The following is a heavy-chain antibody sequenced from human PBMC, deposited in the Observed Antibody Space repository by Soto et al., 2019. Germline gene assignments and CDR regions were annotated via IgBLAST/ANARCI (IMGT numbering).Heavy chain of an antibody. CDR1: GFTFSSYS. Sequence: EVQLVESGGGLVKPGGSLRLSCAASGFTFSSYSMNWVRQAPGKGLEWVSSISSSSSYIYYADSVKGRFTISRDNAKNSLYLQMNSLRAEDTAVYYCARDLGYSSVICYYWGQGTLVTVSS. CDR2: ISSSSSYI. D-gene: IGHD6-19*01. V-gene: IGHV3-21*01. CDR3: ARDLGYSSVICYY. J-gene: IGHJ4*02.